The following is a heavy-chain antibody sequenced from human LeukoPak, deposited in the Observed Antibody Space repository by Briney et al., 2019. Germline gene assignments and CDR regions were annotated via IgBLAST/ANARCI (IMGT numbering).Heavy chain of an antibody. J-gene: IGHJ4*02. V-gene: IGHV3-11*04. D-gene: IGHD1-26*01. CDR2: ISSSGSTI. Sequence: GGSLRLSCAASGFTFSDYYMSWIRQAPGKGLEWVSYISSSGSTIYYADSVKGRFTISRDNAKNSLYLQMNSLRAEDTAVYYCAKRNRWEVYFDYRGRGTLVTVSS. CDR1: GFTFSDYY. CDR3: AKRNRWEVYFDY.